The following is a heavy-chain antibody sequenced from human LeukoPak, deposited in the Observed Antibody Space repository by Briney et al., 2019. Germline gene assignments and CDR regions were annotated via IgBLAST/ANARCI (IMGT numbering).Heavy chain of an antibody. D-gene: IGHD2-2*01. CDR1: GYTFTSYG. V-gene: IGHV1-18*01. J-gene: IGHJ6*03. Sequence: ASVKVSYKASGYTFTSYGISWVRQAPGQGLEWMGWISAYNGNTNYAQKLQGSVTMTTDTSTSTAYMELRSLRSDNTAVYYCARASGDCSSTSCYLHYYYYYMDVWGKGTTVTVSS. CDR3: ARASGDCSSTSCYLHYYYYYMDV. CDR2: ISAYNGNT.